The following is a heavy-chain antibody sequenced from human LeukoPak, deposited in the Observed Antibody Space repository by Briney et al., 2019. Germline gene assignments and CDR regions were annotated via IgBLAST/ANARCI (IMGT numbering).Heavy chain of an antibody. CDR1: GFTVSSNY. CDR3: AGLTTYPHWFDP. J-gene: IGHJ5*02. D-gene: IGHD4-17*01. CDR2: IYSGGST. V-gene: IGHV3-53*01. Sequence: GGSLRLSCAASGFTVSSNYMSWVRQAPGKGLEWVSVIYSGGSTYYADSVKGRFTISRDNSKNTLYLQMNSLRAEDTAVYYCAGLTTYPHWFDPWGQGTLVTVSS.